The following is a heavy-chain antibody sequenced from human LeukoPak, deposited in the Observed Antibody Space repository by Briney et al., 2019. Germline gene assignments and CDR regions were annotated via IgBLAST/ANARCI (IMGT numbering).Heavy chain of an antibody. CDR1: GFTLSNAW. V-gene: IGHV3-15*01. D-gene: IGHD2-15*01. CDR2: IKSKTDGGTT. J-gene: IGHJ3*02. CDR3: TIEVSDIVVVVAATRFDI. Sequence: GGSLRLSCAASGFTLSNAWMSWVRQAPGKGLEWVGRIKSKTDGGTTDYAAPVKGRFTISRDDSKNTLYLQMNSLKTEDTAVYYCTIEVSDIVVVVAATRFDIWGQGTMVTVSS.